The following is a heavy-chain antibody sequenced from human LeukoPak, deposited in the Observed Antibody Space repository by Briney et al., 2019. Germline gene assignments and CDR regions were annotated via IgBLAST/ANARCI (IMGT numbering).Heavy chain of an antibody. D-gene: IGHD1-26*01. CDR3: AREGPSSSGSYLNCFDP. Sequence: SETLSLTCTVSGGSISNYYWSWFRQPPGKGLEWIAHIYYSGSTTYNPTLKSRVTISVDTSKHQFSLKLSSVTAADTAVYYCAREGPSSSGSYLNCFDPWGQGTLVTVSS. CDR2: IYYSGST. J-gene: IGHJ5*02. CDR1: GGSISNYY. V-gene: IGHV4-59*01.